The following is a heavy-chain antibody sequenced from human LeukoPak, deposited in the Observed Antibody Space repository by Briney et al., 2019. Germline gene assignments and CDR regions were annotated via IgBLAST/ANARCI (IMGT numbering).Heavy chain of an antibody. V-gene: IGHV3-23*01. J-gene: IGHJ4*02. CDR1: GFTFSNYA. Sequence: GGSLRLSCGASGFTFSNYAMSWVRQAPGKGLEWVSTSSGNGGSTYYGDSAKGRFTISRDNVKNTLHLQMSSLRAEDTAVYYCARDSNWNNGGFDYWGQGTLVTVSA. CDR3: ARDSNWNNGGFDY. D-gene: IGHD1/OR15-1a*01. CDR2: SSGNGGST.